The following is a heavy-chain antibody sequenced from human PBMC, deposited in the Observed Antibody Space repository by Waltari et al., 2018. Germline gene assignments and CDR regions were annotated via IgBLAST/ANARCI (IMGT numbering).Heavy chain of an antibody. V-gene: IGHV4-38-2*02. CDR1: GYSISRGYY. CDR2: IYHSGST. CDR3: ARGSSTNYFDY. D-gene: IGHD2-2*01. Sequence: QVQLQESGPGLVKPSETLSLTCTVSGYSISRGYYWGWIRQPPGKGLEWIGSIYHSGSTYYNPSLKSRVTISVDTSKNQFSLKLSSVTAADTAVYYCARGSSTNYFDYWGQGTLVTVSS. J-gene: IGHJ4*02.